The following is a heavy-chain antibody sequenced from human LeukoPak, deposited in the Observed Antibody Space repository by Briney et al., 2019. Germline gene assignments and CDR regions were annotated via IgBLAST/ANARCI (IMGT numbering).Heavy chain of an antibody. CDR3: ANSISLTQ. J-gene: IGHJ4*02. CDR1: GFIFNNFW. D-gene: IGHD3-9*01. V-gene: IGHV3-7*03. CDR2: IKYDGSEK. Sequence: GGSLRLSCEASGFIFNNFWMSWVRQAPGKGLEWVAKIKYDGSEKYYVDSVKGRFTISRDNAKNSLYLQMNTLRADDTAVYYCANSISLTQWGRGTLVTVSS.